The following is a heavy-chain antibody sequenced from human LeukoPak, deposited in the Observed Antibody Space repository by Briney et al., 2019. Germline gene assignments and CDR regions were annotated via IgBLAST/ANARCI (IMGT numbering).Heavy chain of an antibody. Sequence: GGSLRLSCAASGFTFNTYEMNWVRQAPGKGLEWVSYITSGGRTIYYADYVKGRFTISRDNAKNSLYLQMNSLRAEDTAVYYCARGGWNYVFNFWGQGTLVTVSS. CDR2: ITSGGRTI. D-gene: IGHD1-7*01. CDR1: GFTFNTYE. J-gene: IGHJ4*02. CDR3: ARGGWNYVFNF. V-gene: IGHV3-48*03.